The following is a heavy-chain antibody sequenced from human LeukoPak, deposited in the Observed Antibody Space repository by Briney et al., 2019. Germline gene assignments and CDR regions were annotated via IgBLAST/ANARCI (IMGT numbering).Heavy chain of an antibody. Sequence: GGSLRLSCAGSGFTFSLYNMHWVRQAPGKGLEWVALISFGGSPKYYADSVEGRFTISRDNSKNTLFLQMSSLKAEDTAVYYCAREGASNGYHYGMDVWGRGTTVSVS. V-gene: IGHV3-30*04. CDR2: ISFGGSPK. D-gene: IGHD5-12*01. CDR3: AREGASNGYHYGMDV. J-gene: IGHJ6*02. CDR1: GFTFSLYN.